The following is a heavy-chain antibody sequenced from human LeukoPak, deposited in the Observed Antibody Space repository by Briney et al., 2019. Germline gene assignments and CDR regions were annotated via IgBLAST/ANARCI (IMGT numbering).Heavy chain of an antibody. CDR3: AKGLLYSGSYYGDNFDF. CDR2: ISIGGGST. D-gene: IGHD1-26*01. Sequence: GGPLRLSGEASGFTFNSYPVSWARQAPGKGLECVSLISIGGGSTYYADSVKGRFTISRDNSKNILYLQMNTLRAEDTAVYYCAKGLLYSGSYYGDNFDFWGQGTLVTISS. J-gene: IGHJ4*02. V-gene: IGHV3-23*01. CDR1: GFTFNSYP.